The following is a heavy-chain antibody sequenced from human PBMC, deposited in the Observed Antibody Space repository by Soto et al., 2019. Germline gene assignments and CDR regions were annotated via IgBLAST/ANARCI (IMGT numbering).Heavy chain of an antibody. CDR2: IEGDGST. J-gene: IGHJ6*03. D-gene: IGHD3-16*01. CDR3: ARDSHYAMDV. V-gene: IGHV3-74*01. Sequence: VQLVESGGGVVQPGGSLRLSRTASGFTFRPYWIHWVRQVPGKGLVWVSRIEGDGSTTYADSVKGRFTVSRDNSKTTVYLQVNSLRAEDTAVYYCARDSHYAMDVWGKGATVTVSS. CDR1: GFTFRPYW.